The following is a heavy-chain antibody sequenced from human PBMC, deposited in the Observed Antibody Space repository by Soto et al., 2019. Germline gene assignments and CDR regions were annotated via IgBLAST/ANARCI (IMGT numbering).Heavy chain of an antibody. CDR2: ISYDGSNK. J-gene: IGHJ5*02. V-gene: IGHV3-30-3*01. CDR1: GFTFSSYA. Sequence: PGGSLRLSCAASGFTFSSYAMHWFRQAPGKGLEWVAVISYDGSNKYYADSVKGRFTISRDNSKNTLYLQMNSLRAEDTAVYYCARANGGGNWFDPWGQGTLVTVSS. D-gene: IGHD3-16*01. CDR3: ARANGGGNWFDP.